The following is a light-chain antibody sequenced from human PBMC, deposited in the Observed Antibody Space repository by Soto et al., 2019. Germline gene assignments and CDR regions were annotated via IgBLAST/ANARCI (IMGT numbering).Light chain of an antibody. Sequence: DIQMTQSPSSLSAYVGDRVTITFRTSQTIGTYVNWYQERPGKAPKLLIFAASNLLSGVPSRFSGGGSGTHFTLTISSLQPEDFATYYCQQTYSTLWTFGQGTKVDIK. CDR1: QTIGTY. J-gene: IGKJ1*01. CDR2: AAS. CDR3: QQTYSTLWT. V-gene: IGKV1-39*01.